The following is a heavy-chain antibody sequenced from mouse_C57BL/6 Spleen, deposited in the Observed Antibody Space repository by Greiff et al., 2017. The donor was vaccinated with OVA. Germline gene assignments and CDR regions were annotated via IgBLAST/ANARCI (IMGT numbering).Heavy chain of an antibody. Sequence: DVQLQESGPGLVKPSQSLSLTCSVTGYSITSGYYCNWIRQFPGNKLEWMDYVRYDGNNNYNPSLKNQTSITRDTSKNQFFLKLNSVTTEDTATYECASGVYYEYGGYLDCDVWGTGTTVTVSS. CDR2: VRYDGNN. V-gene: IGHV3-6*01. CDR1: GYSITSGYY. D-gene: IGHD2-4*01. CDR3: ASGVYYEYGGYLDCDV. J-gene: IGHJ1*03.